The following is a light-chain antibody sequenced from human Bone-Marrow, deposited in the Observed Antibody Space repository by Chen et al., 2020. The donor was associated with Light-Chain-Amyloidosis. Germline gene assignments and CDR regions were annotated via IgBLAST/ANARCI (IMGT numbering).Light chain of an antibody. Sequence: QSALTQPASVSGSPGGSLTFSCTGTSTNISTEDYVYWYQQHPGKAPKLLIFEVSDRPSGISNRFSGSKSDNTASLTISVLQAEDEADYYCASYTTNSLWVFGGGTKLTVL. V-gene: IGLV2-14*03. CDR2: EVS. CDR3: ASYTTNSLWV. CDR1: STNISTEDY. J-gene: IGLJ3*02.